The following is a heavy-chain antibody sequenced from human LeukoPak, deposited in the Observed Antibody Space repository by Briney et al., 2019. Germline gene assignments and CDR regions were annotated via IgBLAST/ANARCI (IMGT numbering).Heavy chain of an antibody. D-gene: IGHD2-8*01. Sequence: GGSLRLSCAASGFTFSSYGMHWVRQAPGKGLEWVAVISYDGSNKYYADSVKGRFTISRDNSKNTLYLQMNSLRAEDTAVYYCAKDLIPSVHQHGMDVWGKGTTVTVSS. J-gene: IGHJ6*04. CDR1: GFTFSSYG. CDR2: ISYDGSNK. CDR3: AKDLIPSVHQHGMDV. V-gene: IGHV3-30*18.